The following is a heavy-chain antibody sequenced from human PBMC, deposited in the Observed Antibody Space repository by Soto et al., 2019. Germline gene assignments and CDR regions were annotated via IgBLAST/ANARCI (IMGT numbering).Heavy chain of an antibody. D-gene: IGHD3-3*01. J-gene: IGHJ6*02. CDR2: IDPSDSYT. CDR3: ARQSGFWSGYYTVHPRKYYYYGMDV. V-gene: IGHV5-10-1*01. Sequence: GESLKISCKGSGYSFTSYWISWVRQMPGKGLEWMGRIDPSDSYTNYSPSFQGHVTISADKSISTAYLQWSSLKASDTAMYYCARQSGFWSGYYTVHPRKYYYYGMDVWGQGTTVTVSS. CDR1: GYSFTSYW.